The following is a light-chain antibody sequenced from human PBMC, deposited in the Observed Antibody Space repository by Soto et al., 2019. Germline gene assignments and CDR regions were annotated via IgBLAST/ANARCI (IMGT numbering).Light chain of an antibody. J-gene: IGLJ2*01. CDR2: DVS. Sequence: QSALTQPASVSGSTGPSITISCTGTSSDVGGYNYVSWYQQHPGKAPKLMIYDVSNRPSGVSNRFSGSKSGNTASLTISGLQAEDEADYYCSSYTSSSTVVFGGGTKLTVL. CDR1: SSDVGGYNY. V-gene: IGLV2-14*01. CDR3: SSYTSSSTVV.